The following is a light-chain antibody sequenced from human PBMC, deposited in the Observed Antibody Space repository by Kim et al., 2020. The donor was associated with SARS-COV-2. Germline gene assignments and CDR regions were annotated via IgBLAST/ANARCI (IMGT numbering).Light chain of an antibody. CDR1: SSNIGAGSD. Sequence: RVTISCTGSSSNIGAGSDVHWSQQLPGTAPRLLIFGNNNRPSGVPDRFSGSKSGTSASLAITGLQAEDESAYYCQSYDNSLSVWVFGGGTQLTVL. J-gene: IGLJ3*02. V-gene: IGLV1-40*01. CDR2: GNN. CDR3: QSYDNSLSVWV.